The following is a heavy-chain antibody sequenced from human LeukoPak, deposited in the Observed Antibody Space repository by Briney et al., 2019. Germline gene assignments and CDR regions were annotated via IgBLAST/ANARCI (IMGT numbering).Heavy chain of an antibody. Sequence: QRGGSVSLPCAFSGLPFSLYWVQGARHAPGKGRVWGSRINGDGGITNYADSVKGRFTISRDNAKNTLFLQMNSLRAEDTAVYYCARDRPSFNGGHDSWGQGTLVTVSS. CDR2: INGDGGIT. V-gene: IGHV3-74*01. D-gene: IGHD4-23*01. J-gene: IGHJ5*01. CDR1: GLPFSLYW. CDR3: ARDRPSFNGGHDS.